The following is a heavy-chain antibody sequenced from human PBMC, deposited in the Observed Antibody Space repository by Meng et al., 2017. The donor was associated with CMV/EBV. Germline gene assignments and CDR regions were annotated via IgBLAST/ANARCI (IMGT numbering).Heavy chain of an antibody. J-gene: IGHJ4*02. CDR2: VSHDDTT. V-gene: IGHV3-53*01. CDR3: AGGYYGSGGFALDY. CDR1: RFIVNGNY. Sequence: CGASRFIVNGNYVTWARQAPGKGLRWVTVVSHDDTTYYADSGKGRFTISRDTSKNTVYLQLDNLRAEDTAMYYCAGGYYGSGGFALDYWGQGTLVTVSS. D-gene: IGHD3-22*01.